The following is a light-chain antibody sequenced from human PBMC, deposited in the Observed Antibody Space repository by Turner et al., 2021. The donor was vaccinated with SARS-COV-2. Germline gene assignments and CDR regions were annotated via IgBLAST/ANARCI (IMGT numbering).Light chain of an antibody. CDR3: QQSYSTPRT. J-gene: IGKJ1*01. Sequence: DIQMTQSPSSLSASVGYRVTITCRASQSISSYLNWYQQKPGNAPKLLIYAASSLQSGVPSRFSGSGSGTDFTLTVSSLQPEDFATYFCQQSYSTPRTFGQGTKVEIK. CDR2: AAS. V-gene: IGKV1-39*01. CDR1: QSISSY.